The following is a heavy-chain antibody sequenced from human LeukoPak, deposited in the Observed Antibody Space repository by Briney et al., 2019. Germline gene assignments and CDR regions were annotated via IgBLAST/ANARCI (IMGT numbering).Heavy chain of an antibody. D-gene: IGHD6-13*01. CDR3: AREEQQLVLSFDY. J-gene: IGHJ4*02. V-gene: IGHV3-21*01. CDR2: ISSSSSYI. Sequence: KAGGPLRLSCAASGFTFSSYSMNWVRQAPGKGLEWVSSISSSSSYIYYADSVKGRFTISRDNAKNSLYLQMNSLRAEDTAVYYCAREEQQLVLSFDYWGQGTLVTVSS. CDR1: GFTFSSYS.